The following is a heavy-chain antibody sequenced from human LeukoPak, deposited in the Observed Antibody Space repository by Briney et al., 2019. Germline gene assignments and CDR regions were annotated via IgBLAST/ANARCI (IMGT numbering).Heavy chain of an antibody. Sequence: PGGSLRLSCAASGFMFSSYWLSWVRRAPGKGLEWVANIKFDGSEKYYVDSVKGRFTISRDNAKNLLYLQMNSLRAEDTAVYYCARDSNDLWSYYYDYWGQGTLVTVSS. CDR3: ARDSNDLWSYYYDY. CDR1: GFMFSSYW. CDR2: IKFDGSEK. J-gene: IGHJ4*02. V-gene: IGHV3-7*01. D-gene: IGHD3-3*01.